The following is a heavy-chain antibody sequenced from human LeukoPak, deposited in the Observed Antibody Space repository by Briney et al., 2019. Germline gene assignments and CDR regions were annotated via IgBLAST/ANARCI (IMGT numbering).Heavy chain of an antibody. V-gene: IGHV4-30-4*01. Sequence: PSQTLSLTCTVSGGSISSGDYYWSWIRQPPGKGLEWIGYIYYSGSTYYNPSLKSRVTISVDTSKNQFSLKLSSVTAADTAVYYCATGPQRGYSYRNYYYGMDVWGQGTTVTVSS. J-gene: IGHJ6*02. D-gene: IGHD5-18*01. CDR3: ATGPQRGYSYRNYYYGMDV. CDR1: GGSISSGDYY. CDR2: IYYSGST.